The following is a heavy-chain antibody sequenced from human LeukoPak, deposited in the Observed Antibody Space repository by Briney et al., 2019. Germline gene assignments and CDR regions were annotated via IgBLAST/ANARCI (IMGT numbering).Heavy chain of an antibody. CDR3: ASLTGTDAFDI. V-gene: IGHV3-21*01. J-gene: IGHJ3*02. CDR2: ISSSSSYI. Sequence: KPGGSLRLSCAASGFTFSSYSMNWVRQAPGKGLEWVSSISSSSSYIYCADSVKGRFTISRDSAKNSLYLQMNSLRAEDTAVYYCASLTGTDAFDIWGQGTMVTVSS. CDR1: GFTFSSYS. D-gene: IGHD1-20*01.